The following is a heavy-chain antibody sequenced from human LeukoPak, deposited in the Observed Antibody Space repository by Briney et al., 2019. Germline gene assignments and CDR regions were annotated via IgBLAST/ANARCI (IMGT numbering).Heavy chain of an antibody. CDR3: ASLPVAGTPFDY. CDR1: GGSISSYY. J-gene: IGHJ4*02. V-gene: IGHV4-59*01. Sequence: PSETLSLTCTVSGGSISSYYWSWIRQPPGKGLEWIGYIYYSGSTNYNPSLKSRVTISVDTSKNQFSLKLSSVTAADTAVYYCASLPVAGTPFDYWGQGTLVTVSS. D-gene: IGHD6-19*01. CDR2: IYYSGST.